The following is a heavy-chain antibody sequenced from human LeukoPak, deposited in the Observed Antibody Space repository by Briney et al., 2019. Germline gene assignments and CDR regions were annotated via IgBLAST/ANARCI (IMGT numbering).Heavy chain of an antibody. CDR3: AKDYGYSSSWYDY. V-gene: IGHV3-9*01. CDR1: GFTFDDYG. Sequence: PGRSLRLSCEASGFTFDDYGMHWVRQAPGKGLEGVSTISWNSASVGYVDSVKGRFTISRDNAKKTLYLQMNSLRPEDTALYYCAKDYGYSSSWYDYWGQGTLVTVSS. D-gene: IGHD6-13*01. J-gene: IGHJ4*02. CDR2: ISWNSASV.